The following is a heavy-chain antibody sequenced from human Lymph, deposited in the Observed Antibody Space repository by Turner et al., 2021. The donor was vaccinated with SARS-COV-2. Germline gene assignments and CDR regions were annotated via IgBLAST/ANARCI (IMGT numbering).Heavy chain of an antibody. CDR1: GFTFSSYG. Sequence: QVQLVESGGGVVQPGRSLRRCCAASGFTFSSYGMRWVRRAPGKGLEWVAAIWYDGSNKDYADSVKGRFTISRDNSKNTLYLQMNSLRAEDTAVYYCARQLWLRGTFDYWGQGTLVTVSS. J-gene: IGHJ4*02. CDR2: IWYDGSNK. V-gene: IGHV3-33*01. D-gene: IGHD5-18*01. CDR3: ARQLWLRGTFDY.